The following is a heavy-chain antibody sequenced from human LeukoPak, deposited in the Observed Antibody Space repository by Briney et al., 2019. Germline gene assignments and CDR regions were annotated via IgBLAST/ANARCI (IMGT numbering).Heavy chain of an antibody. J-gene: IGHJ4*02. CDR1: GFTFSSYS. CDR2: ISGSGGST. Sequence: GGSLRLSCAASGFTFSSYSMNWVRQAPGKGLEWVSAISGSGGSTYYADSVKGRFTISRDNSKNTLFLQMNSLRSEDTAMYYCARVQGGGYRTADYWGQGTLVTVSS. D-gene: IGHD6-19*01. V-gene: IGHV3-23*01. CDR3: ARVQGGGYRTADY.